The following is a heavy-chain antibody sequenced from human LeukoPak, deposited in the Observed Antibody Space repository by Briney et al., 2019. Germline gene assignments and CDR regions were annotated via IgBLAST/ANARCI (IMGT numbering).Heavy chain of an antibody. CDR1: GFTFSSYA. Sequence: GGSLRLSCAASGFTFSSYAMSWVRQAPGKGLEWVSAISGSGGSTYYADSVKGRFTISRDNSKNTLYLQMNSLRAEDTAVYYCANGGTPLSHYYDSTRLFSVFDIWGQGTMVTVSS. D-gene: IGHD3-22*01. CDR3: ANGGTPLSHYYDSTRLFSVFDI. V-gene: IGHV3-23*01. J-gene: IGHJ3*02. CDR2: ISGSGGST.